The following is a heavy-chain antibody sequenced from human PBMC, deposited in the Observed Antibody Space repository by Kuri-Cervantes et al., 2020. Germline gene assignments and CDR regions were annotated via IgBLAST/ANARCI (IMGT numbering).Heavy chain of an antibody. CDR1: GFTFSSYW. J-gene: IGHJ4*02. D-gene: IGHD3-22*01. CDR2: IKQDGSEK. V-gene: IGHV3-7*01. CDR3: AKDYYDTSGAY. Sequence: GESLKISCAASGFTFSSYWMSWVRQAPGKGLEWVANIKQDGSEKYYVDSVKGRFTISRDNSKNTLFLQMNSLRAEDTAVYYCAKDYYDTSGAYWGQGTLVTVSS.